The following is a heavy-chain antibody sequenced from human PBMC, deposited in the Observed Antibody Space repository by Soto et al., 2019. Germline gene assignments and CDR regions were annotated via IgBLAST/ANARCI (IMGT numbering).Heavy chain of an antibody. D-gene: IGHD1-26*01. CDR1: GGSISSGCYY. CDR2: IYYSWST. J-gene: IGHJ4*01. V-gene: IGHV4-31*03. Sequence: QVQLQESGPGLVKPSQTLSLTCTVSGGSISSGCYYWSWIRQHPGKCLEWIGYIYYSWSTYYNQSLRRRVIISVDPSKNQSSLKLSSVTAADTAVYYCATDRGRQLPPDYWGHGNLVTVSS. CDR3: ATDRGRQLPPDY.